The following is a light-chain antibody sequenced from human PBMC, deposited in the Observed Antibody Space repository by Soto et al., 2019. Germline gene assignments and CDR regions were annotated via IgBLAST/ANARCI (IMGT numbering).Light chain of an antibody. CDR1: QSVSSY. Sequence: EIVLTQSPATLSLSPGERATLSCRASQSVSSYLAWYQQKPGQAPRLLIYDASNRATGIPARFSGSGSGTDFTLTISSRETEDFAVYYCQQRSNWRTFGQGTKVEIK. J-gene: IGKJ1*01. V-gene: IGKV3-11*01. CDR3: QQRSNWRT. CDR2: DAS.